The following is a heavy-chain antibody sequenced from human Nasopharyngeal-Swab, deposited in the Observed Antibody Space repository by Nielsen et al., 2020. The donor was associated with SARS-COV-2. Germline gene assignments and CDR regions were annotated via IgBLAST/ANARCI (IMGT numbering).Heavy chain of an antibody. Sequence: SETLSLTCTVSGDSIAYSTFYWGWIRQPPGKGLEWIGIIYYNGNTYQNPSLKSRLTISVDKSKNQFSLLLSSVTAADTAVYYCVRSSSWYYFDYWAQGTQVTVSS. D-gene: IGHD6-13*01. V-gene: IGHV4-39*01. CDR1: GDSIAYSTFY. J-gene: IGHJ4*02. CDR2: IYYNGNT. CDR3: VRSSSWYYFDY.